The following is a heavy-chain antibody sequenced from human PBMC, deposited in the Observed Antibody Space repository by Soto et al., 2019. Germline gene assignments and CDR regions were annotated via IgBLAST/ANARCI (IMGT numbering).Heavy chain of an antibody. J-gene: IGHJ4*02. CDR3: AGGTSSGFDY. CDR2: IYYTGIT. V-gene: IGHV4-31*03. D-gene: IGHD6-25*01. CDR1: GGSISRDGYY. Sequence: QVQLQESGPGLVKPSQTLSLTCTVSGGSISRDGYYWTWIRQHPGKGLEWIGYIYYTGITHDNPSLKSRVTISIDTPNTQFSRTVNSVTAADTAVYYCAGGTSSGFDYWGPGTRVTVSS.